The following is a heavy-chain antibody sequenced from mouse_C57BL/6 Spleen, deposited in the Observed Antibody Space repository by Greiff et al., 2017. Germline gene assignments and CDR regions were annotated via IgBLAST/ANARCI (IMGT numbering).Heavy chain of an antibody. D-gene: IGHD2-4*01. CDR3: VSDYDEGFAD. Sequence: QVQLQQSGAELMKPGASVKLSCTATGYTFTGYWIEWVKQRPGHGLAWIGELFPGRGSTNYNEKFQGKATFPADTSSNTAYMQLSSLTTEDSAIYYCVSDYDEGFADWGKGTLVTVSA. V-gene: IGHV1-9*01. CDR2: LFPGRGST. CDR1: GYTFTGYW. J-gene: IGHJ3*01.